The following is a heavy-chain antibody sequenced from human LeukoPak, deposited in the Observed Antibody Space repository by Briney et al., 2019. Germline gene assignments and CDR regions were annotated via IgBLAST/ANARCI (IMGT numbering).Heavy chain of an antibody. CDR3: AALDADY. D-gene: IGHD2-2*01. CDR2: IRTKAYAGTT. V-gene: IGHV3-49*04. CDR1: GFTFCDYA. J-gene: IGHJ4*02. Sequence: GGSLRLSCTVSGFTFCDYAMSWVRQAPGKGLEWVGFIRTKAYAGTTEYAAPVKGRFTISRDDSKSIAYLQMNSLQTEDTALYYCAALDADYWGQGTLVTVSS.